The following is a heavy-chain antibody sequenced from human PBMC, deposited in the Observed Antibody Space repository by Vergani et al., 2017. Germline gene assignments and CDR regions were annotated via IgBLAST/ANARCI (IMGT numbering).Heavy chain of an antibody. J-gene: IGHJ4*02. CDR1: DGSINSRSYY. CDR3: ARDLRDDIMIGPDNMPFDS. CDR2: MFYSGTT. V-gene: IGHV4-39*02. Sequence: QLLLQDSGPGQVKPSETLSLTCGVSDGSINSRSYYWAWIRQPPGKGLEWIGMMFYSGTTYYNPSLKSRVTIFLDTSKSQFSLKVTSVTAADTALYFCARDLRDDIMIGPDNMPFDSWGQGTLVTVSS. D-gene: IGHD3-9*01.